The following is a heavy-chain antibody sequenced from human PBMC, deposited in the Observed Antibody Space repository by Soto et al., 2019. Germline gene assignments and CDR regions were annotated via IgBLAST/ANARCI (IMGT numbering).Heavy chain of an antibody. D-gene: IGHD3-16*01. V-gene: IGHV4-59*08. CDR3: ARHNGPLYVGYYYDMDV. CDR1: GGSISGYY. Sequence: SETLSLTCTVSGGSISGYYWSWIRQPPGKGLEWIGYMYNTGSAVYNPSFKSRVTISVDTSKNQFSLKLSSVTAADTAVYYCARHNGPLYVGYYYDMDVWGQGTTVTVS. CDR2: MYNTGSA. J-gene: IGHJ6*02.